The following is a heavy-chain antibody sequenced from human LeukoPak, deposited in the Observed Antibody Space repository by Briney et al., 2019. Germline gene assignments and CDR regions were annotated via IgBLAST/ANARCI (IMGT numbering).Heavy chain of an antibody. CDR1: GFTFSDYY. CDR2: ISSGGSTI. V-gene: IGHV3-11*01. CDR3: ARVPLPYYYYMDV. Sequence: GGSLRLSCAASGFTFSDYYMSWIRQAPGKGPEWVSYISSGGSTIYYADSVKGRFTISRDNAKNSLYLQTNSLRAEDTAVYYCARVPLPYYYYMDVWGKGTTVTVSS. D-gene: IGHD1-14*01. J-gene: IGHJ6*03.